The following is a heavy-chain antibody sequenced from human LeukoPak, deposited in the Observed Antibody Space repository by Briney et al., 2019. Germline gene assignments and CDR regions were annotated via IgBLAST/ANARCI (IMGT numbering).Heavy chain of an antibody. D-gene: IGHD3-3*01. CDR2: INHSGST. CDR1: GGSFSGYY. Sequence: SETLSLTCAVYGGSFSGYYWSWIRQPPGKGLEWIGEINHSGSTNYNPSLKSRVTISVDTSKNQFSLKLSSVTAADTAVYYCARNFRVYDFWSGSYSYYMDVWGKGTTVTVSS. J-gene: IGHJ6*03. CDR3: ARNFRVYDFWSGSYSYYMDV. V-gene: IGHV4-34*01.